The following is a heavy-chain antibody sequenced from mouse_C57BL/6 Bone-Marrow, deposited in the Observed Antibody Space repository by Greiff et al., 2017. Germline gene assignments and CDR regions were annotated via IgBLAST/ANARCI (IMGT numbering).Heavy chain of an antibody. V-gene: IGHV5-12*01. CDR2: ISNGGGST. D-gene: IGHD1-1*01. J-gene: IGHJ3*01. CDR1: GFTFSDYY. CDR3: ARGVGDEAWFAY. Sequence: EVKLVESGGGLVQPGGSLKLSCAASGFTFSDYYMYCVRQTPEKRLEWVAYISNGGGSTYYPDTVKGRFTISRDNAKNTLYLQMSRLKSEDTAMYYCARGVGDEAWFAYWGQGTLVTVSA.